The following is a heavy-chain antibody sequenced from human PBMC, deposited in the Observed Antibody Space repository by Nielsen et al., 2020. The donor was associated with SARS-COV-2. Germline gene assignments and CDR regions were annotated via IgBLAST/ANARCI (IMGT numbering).Heavy chain of an antibody. D-gene: IGHD2-15*01. CDR1: GFTFSSYA. Sequence: GGSLRLSCAASGFTFSSYAMSWVRQAPGKGLEWVSAISGSGGSTYYADSVKGRFTISRDNSKNTLYLQMNSLRAEDTAVYYCAKVVYAGYCSGGSCYPIDYWGQGTLVTVSS. CDR2: ISGSGGST. J-gene: IGHJ4*02. CDR3: AKVVYAGYCSGGSCYPIDY. V-gene: IGHV3-23*01.